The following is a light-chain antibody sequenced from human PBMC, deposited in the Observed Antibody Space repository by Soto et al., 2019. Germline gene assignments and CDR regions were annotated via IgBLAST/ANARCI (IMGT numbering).Light chain of an antibody. CDR1: SSNIGAGYD. CDR2: GNS. V-gene: IGLV1-40*01. J-gene: IGLJ2*01. CDR3: QSYDSSLSGPYVV. Sequence: QSVLTQPPSVSGAPGQRVTISCTGSSSNIGAGYDVHWYQQLPGTAPKLLIYGNSNRPSGVPDRFSGSKSGTSASLAITGLQAEDEADYYCQSYDSSLSGPYVVFGGGTKVT.